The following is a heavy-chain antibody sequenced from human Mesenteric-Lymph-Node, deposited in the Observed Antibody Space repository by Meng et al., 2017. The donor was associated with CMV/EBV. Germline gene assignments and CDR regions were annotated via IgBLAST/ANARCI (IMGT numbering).Heavy chain of an antibody. CDR2: IYWDDDK. J-gene: IGHJ4*02. CDR3: AHSSGIAAAGPFYFDY. D-gene: IGHD6-13*01. V-gene: IGHV2-5*02. CDR1: VFSLSTSEGG. Sequence: QITLKESGPTLVKPTQTLTLTCTFPVFSLSTSEGGVGWIRQPQGKALEWLALIYWDDDKRYSPSLKSRLTITKDTSKNQVVLTMTNMDPVDTATYYCAHSSGIAAAGPFYFDYWGQGTLVTVSS.